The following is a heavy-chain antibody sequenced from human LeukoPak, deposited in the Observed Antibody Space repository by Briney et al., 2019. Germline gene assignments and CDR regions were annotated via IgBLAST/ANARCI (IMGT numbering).Heavy chain of an antibody. CDR1: DGSISNYY. Sequence: SETLSLTCSVFDGSISNYYWSWIPQRPGKGLEWFGYAYYSGSTTYNPSLESRVTISVDTSKNQFSLKLTAVTAADTAVYYCARNSAVATSRSWFDPWGQGTLVTVSS. CDR3: ARNSAVATSRSWFDP. D-gene: IGHD6-19*01. CDR2: AYYSGST. V-gene: IGHV4-59*08. J-gene: IGHJ5*02.